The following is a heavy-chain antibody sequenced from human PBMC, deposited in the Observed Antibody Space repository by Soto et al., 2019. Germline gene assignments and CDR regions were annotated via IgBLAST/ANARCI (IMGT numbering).Heavy chain of an antibody. CDR2: ISASGGTA. CDR3: AKLTYPSDSTGYYSERVSGWIDS. Sequence: EVQLLESGGGLIQPGGCLRLSCAASGFMFSSYAMSWVRQAPGKGLEGVSSISASGGTANLADSVEGRCTISRDNSKSTLYLQMNSLRAEDTAVYYCAKLTYPSDSTGYYSERVSGWIDSWGQGTLVTVSS. D-gene: IGHD3-22*01. V-gene: IGHV3-23*01. J-gene: IGHJ5*01. CDR1: GFMFSSYA.